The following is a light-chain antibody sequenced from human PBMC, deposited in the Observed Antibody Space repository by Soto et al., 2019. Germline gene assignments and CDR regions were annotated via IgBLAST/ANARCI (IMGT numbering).Light chain of an antibody. V-gene: IGKV1-5*01. J-gene: IGKJ5*01. Sequence: DIHMTQSPSTLSASVGDRVTITCRASQSISRWLAWYQQKPGKAPQALIYDASSLKSGVPSRFRGNGSGTEFTLTISSLKPDEFATYYCQQYNTYSTFGQGTRLEIK. CDR1: QSISRW. CDR2: DAS. CDR3: QQYNTYST.